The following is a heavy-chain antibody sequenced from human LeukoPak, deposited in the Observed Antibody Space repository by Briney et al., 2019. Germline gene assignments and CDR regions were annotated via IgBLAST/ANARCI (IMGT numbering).Heavy chain of an antibody. Sequence: GASVKVSCKASGYTFTGYYMHWVRQAPGQGLEWMGWINPNSGGTNYAQKFQGRVTMTRDTSISTVYMELSRLRSDDTAVYYCARVLLGYCSGGSCYSGWFDPWGQGTLVTVSS. J-gene: IGHJ5*02. CDR2: INPNSGGT. D-gene: IGHD2-15*01. CDR3: ARVLLGYCSGGSCYSGWFDP. V-gene: IGHV1-2*02. CDR1: GYTFTGYY.